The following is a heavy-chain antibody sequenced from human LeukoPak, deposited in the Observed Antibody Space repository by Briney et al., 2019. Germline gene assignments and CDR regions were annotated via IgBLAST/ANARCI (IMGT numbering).Heavy chain of an antibody. Sequence: GGSLRLSCAASEFTFSSYAMNWVRQAPGKGLEWVSAISGSAGGTYYADSVKGRFTISRDNSKNTLYLLMHSLRAEDTAVYYCAKGAGYSGHDLSSYFDYWGQGILVTVSS. D-gene: IGHD5-12*01. CDR2: ISGSAGGT. V-gene: IGHV3-23*01. CDR1: EFTFSSYA. CDR3: AKGAGYSGHDLSSYFDY. J-gene: IGHJ4*02.